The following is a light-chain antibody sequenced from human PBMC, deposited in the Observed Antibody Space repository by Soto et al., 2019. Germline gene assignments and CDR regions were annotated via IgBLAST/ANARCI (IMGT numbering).Light chain of an antibody. CDR3: QQRNNHPIS. CDR2: DAS. J-gene: IGKJ5*01. V-gene: IGKV3-11*01. Sequence: EIVLTQSPATLSSSPGERATLSCRASQSVSTYLAWYQQRPGQAPRLIIYDASYRATDIPPRFSGSGSGTDGTLTISSLKNEDCATYDCQQRNNHPISFGQGTRLEIK. CDR1: QSVSTY.